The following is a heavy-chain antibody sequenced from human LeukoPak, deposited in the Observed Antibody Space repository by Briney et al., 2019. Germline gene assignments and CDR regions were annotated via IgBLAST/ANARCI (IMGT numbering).Heavy chain of an antibody. CDR1: GYTFTDYH. Sequence: GTSMKVSCTAFGYTFTDYHMHWVRQAPGQGLEWMGWINPNSGDTNYAQKFQGRVTMTSDTTISTTYIELSRLRYDDTAVIYCATLMAPLDYWGQGTLVTVSS. V-gene: IGHV1-2*02. CDR3: ATLMAPLDY. J-gene: IGHJ4*02. D-gene: IGHD2-8*01. CDR2: INPNSGDT.